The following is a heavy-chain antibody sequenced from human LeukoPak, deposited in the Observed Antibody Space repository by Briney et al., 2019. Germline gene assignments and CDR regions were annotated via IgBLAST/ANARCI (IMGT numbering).Heavy chain of an antibody. Sequence: GGSLRLSCAASGFTFSSYAMHWVRQAPGKGLEWVAVISYGGSNKYYADSVKGRFTISRDNSKNTLYLQMNSLRAEDTAVYYCARDQDYYYDSSGIDYWGQGTLVTVSS. D-gene: IGHD3-22*01. V-gene: IGHV3-30-3*01. CDR3: ARDQDYYYDSSGIDY. CDR2: ISYGGSNK. J-gene: IGHJ4*02. CDR1: GFTFSSYA.